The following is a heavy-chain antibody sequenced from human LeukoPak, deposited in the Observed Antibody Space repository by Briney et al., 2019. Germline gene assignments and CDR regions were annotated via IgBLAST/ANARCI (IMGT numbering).Heavy chain of an antibody. J-gene: IGHJ4*02. CDR1: GGSINNYY. V-gene: IGHV4-59*01. CDR2: IYHSGST. CDR3: ARFLGSGIRYFDY. D-gene: IGHD3-16*01. Sequence: SETLSLTCSVSGGSINNYYWSWVRQPPGKGLEWIGYIYHSGSTDYNPSLKSRVTISVDTSKNQFSLKLRSVTAADTAVYYCARFLGSGIRYFDYWGQGTLVTVSS.